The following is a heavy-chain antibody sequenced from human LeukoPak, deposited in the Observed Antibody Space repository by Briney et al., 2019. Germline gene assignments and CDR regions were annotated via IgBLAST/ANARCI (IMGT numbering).Heavy chain of an antibody. D-gene: IGHD6-19*01. CDR2: ISWNSGSI. V-gene: IGHV3-9*01. CDR1: GFTFDDYA. CDR3: AKDISFYIAVAPDAFDI. Sequence: GRSLRLSCAASGFTFDDYAMHWVRQAPGKGLEWVSGISWNSGSIGYADSVKGRFTISRDNAKNSLYLQMNSLRAEDTALYYCAKDISFYIAVAPDAFDIWGQGTMVTVSS. J-gene: IGHJ3*02.